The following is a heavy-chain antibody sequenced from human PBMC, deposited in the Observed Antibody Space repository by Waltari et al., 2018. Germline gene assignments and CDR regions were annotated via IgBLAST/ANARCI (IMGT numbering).Heavy chain of an antibody. Sequence: QVQLVQSGAEVKKPGASVKVSCKAPGYTFTSYAMHWVRQAPGQRLEWMGWINAGNGNTKYSQKFQGRVTITRDTSASTAYMELSSLRSEDTAVYYCARDRGVAAAGYNWFDPWGQGTLVTVSS. J-gene: IGHJ5*02. CDR1: GYTFTSYA. CDR3: ARDRGVAAAGYNWFDP. V-gene: IGHV1-3*01. CDR2: INAGNGNT. D-gene: IGHD6-13*01.